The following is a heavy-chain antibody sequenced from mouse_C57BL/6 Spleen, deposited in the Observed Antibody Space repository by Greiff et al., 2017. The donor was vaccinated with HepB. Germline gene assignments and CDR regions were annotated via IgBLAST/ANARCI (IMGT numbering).Heavy chain of an antibody. J-gene: IGHJ1*03. D-gene: IGHD1-1*01. CDR2: IWWDDDK. Sequence: QVTLKESGPGILQPSQTLSLTCSFSGFSLSTFGMGVGWIRQPSGKGLEWLAHIWWDDDKYYNPALQSRLTISKDTSKNQVFLKIANVDTADTATYYCARIPPYYYGSSYYWYFDVWGTGTTVTVSS. CDR3: ARIPPYYYGSSYYWYFDV. V-gene: IGHV8-8*01. CDR1: GFSLSTFGMG.